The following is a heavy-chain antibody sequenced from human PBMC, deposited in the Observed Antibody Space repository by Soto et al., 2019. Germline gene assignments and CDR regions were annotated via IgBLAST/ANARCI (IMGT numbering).Heavy chain of an antibody. V-gene: IGHV3-30*18. J-gene: IGHJ4*02. Sequence: QVQLVESGGGVVQPGRSLRLSCAASGFTFSSYGMHWVRQAPGKGLEWVAVISYDGSNKYYADSVKGRFTISRDNSKNTLYLQMNSLRAEDTAVYYCAKVVNRGYSSGWYFDYWGQGTLVTVSS. D-gene: IGHD6-19*01. CDR1: GFTFSSYG. CDR2: ISYDGSNK. CDR3: AKVVNRGYSSGWYFDY.